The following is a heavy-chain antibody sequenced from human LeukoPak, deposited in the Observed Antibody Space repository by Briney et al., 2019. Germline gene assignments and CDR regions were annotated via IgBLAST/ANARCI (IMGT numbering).Heavy chain of an antibody. CDR2: IYTSGST. CDR1: GGSISSSSYY. J-gene: IGHJ4*02. V-gene: IGHV4-39*07. CDR3: ARVPKKRCSSTSCYHYYFDY. D-gene: IGHD2-2*01. Sequence: PSETLSLTCTVSGGSISSSSYYWGWIRQPPGKGLEWIGRIYTSGSTNYNPSLKSRVTISVDTSKNQFSLKLSSVTAADTAVYYCARVPKKRCSSTSCYHYYFDYWGQGTLVTVSS.